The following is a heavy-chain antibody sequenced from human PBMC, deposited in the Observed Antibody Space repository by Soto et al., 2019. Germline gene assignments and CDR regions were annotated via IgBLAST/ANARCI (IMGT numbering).Heavy chain of an antibody. V-gene: IGHV4-4*02. D-gene: IGHD3-22*01. J-gene: IGHJ4*02. Sequence: QVQLQESGPGLVKPSGTLSLTCAVSGDSISDSNWWSWVRQPPGKGLEWIGEISHSGNTNYSPSLKSRVTMSVDKSKKQFSLKLISVTAADTAVYYCARSDNSAYYFFDYWGQGTLVTVSS. CDR1: GDSISDSNW. CDR3: ARSDNSAYYFFDY. CDR2: ISHSGNT.